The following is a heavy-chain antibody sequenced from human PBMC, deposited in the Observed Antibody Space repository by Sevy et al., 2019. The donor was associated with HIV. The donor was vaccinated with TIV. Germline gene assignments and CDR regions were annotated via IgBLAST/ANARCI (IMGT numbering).Heavy chain of an antibody. CDR2: IRNRPNTYTT. Sequence: GGSLRLSCAASGFIFSDHYVDWVRQAPGKGLEWVGRIRNRPNTYTTEYAASVEGRFTISRDDSKNSLYLQMNSLKTEDSAVYYCVRGPNCGVGGCQQISPYCLDVWGKGAMVTVSS. CDR3: VRGPNCGVGGCQQISPYCLDV. V-gene: IGHV3-72*01. J-gene: IGHJ6*03. CDR1: GFIFSDHY. D-gene: IGHD2-21*01.